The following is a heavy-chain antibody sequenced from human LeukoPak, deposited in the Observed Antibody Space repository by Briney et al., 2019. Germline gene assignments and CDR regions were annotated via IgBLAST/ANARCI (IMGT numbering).Heavy chain of an antibody. CDR1: EFTFSNYW. D-gene: IGHD4-23*01. V-gene: IGHV3-7*01. Sequence: GGSLRLSCAASEFTFSNYWMTWVRQAPGKGLEWVANIQQDGNEKYYVDSVKGRFTISRDNAKNSLFLQMNSLRAEDTAVYYCVRDLDLGGYSSFDSWGQGTLVTVSS. CDR3: VRDLDLGGYSSFDS. J-gene: IGHJ4*02. CDR2: IQQDGNEK.